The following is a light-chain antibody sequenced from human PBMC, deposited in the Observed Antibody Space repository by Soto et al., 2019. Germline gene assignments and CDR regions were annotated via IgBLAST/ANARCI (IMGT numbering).Light chain of an antibody. CDR1: QSVSSK. CDR3: QQYNSWLWT. CDR2: GAS. J-gene: IGKJ1*01. V-gene: IGKV3-15*01. Sequence: EIVMTQSPATLSVSPGEGATLSCRASQSVSSKLAWYQQKPGQAPRLLIYGASTRAPGIPARFSGSGSGTEFTLIISSLQSDDSAVYYCQQYNSWLWTFGQGTKVEIK.